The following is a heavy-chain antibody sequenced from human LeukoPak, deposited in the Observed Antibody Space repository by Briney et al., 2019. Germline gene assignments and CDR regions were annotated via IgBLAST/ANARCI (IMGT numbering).Heavy chain of an antibody. Sequence: PGGSLRLSCAVSGFTLSDYYMSWIRQTPGKGLEWVSYIGSSPSYTSYADSVKGRFTISRDNAKNSLYLQMNSLRAEDTAVYYCARGPQSLGWYFDLWGRGTLVTVSS. J-gene: IGHJ2*01. V-gene: IGHV3-11*05. D-gene: IGHD7-27*01. CDR3: ARGPQSLGWYFDL. CDR2: IGSSPSYT. CDR1: GFTLSDYY.